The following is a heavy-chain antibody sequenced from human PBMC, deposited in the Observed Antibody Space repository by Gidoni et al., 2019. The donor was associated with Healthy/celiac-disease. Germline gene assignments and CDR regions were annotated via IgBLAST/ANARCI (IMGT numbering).Heavy chain of an antibody. D-gene: IGHD5-12*01. CDR2: IAYDGSNK. V-gene: IGHV3-30*01. CDR1: GFTFSSYA. J-gene: IGHJ5*02. CDR3: ARDSLSRESGYDYGGWFDP. Sequence: QVQLVESGGGVVQPARSLRLPRPASGFTFSSYAMHWVRQAPGKGLGWVAVIAYDGSNKDYADSVKGRFTISRDNSKNTLYLQMNSLRAEDTAVYYCARDSLSRESGYDYGGWFDPWGQGTLVTVSS.